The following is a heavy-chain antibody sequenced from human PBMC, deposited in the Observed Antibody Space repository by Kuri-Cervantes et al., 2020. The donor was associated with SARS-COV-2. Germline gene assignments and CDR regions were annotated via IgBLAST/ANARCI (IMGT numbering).Heavy chain of an antibody. CDR3: AREAVAGSNWFDP. D-gene: IGHD6-19*01. Sequence: GGSLRLSCAASGFTFSSYDMHWVRQATGKGLEWVSAIGTAGDKYYPGSVKGRFTISSENAKNSLYLQMNSLRAGDTAVYYCAREAVAGSNWFDPWGQGTLVTVSS. CDR1: GFTFSSYD. V-gene: IGHV3-13*04. J-gene: IGHJ5*02. CDR2: IGTAGDK.